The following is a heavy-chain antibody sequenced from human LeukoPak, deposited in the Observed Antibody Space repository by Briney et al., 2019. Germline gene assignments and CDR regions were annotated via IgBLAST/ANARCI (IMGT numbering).Heavy chain of an antibody. CDR3: ARHFAYSSSSYFDY. J-gene: IGHJ4*02. Sequence: SETLSLTRSVSGGSVSNYYWSWIRQPPGKGLEWMGYVYYTGSTNYNPSLKSRVTMFEDKSKNQFSLRLYSVTVADTAVYYCARHFAYSSSSYFDYWGQGSLVTVSS. CDR2: VYYTGST. V-gene: IGHV4-59*08. D-gene: IGHD6-6*01. CDR1: GGSVSNYY.